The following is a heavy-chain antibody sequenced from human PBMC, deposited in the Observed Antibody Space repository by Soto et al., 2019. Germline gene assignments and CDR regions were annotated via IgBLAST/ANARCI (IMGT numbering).Heavy chain of an antibody. CDR3: ARDLIVVVPAARVQEASQNYYYYYGMDV. CDR2: IYHSGST. V-gene: IGHV4-38-2*02. J-gene: IGHJ6*02. D-gene: IGHD2-2*01. Sequence: SETLSLTCAVSVYSISSGYYWGWIRQPPGKGLEWIGSIYHSGSTYYNPSLKSRVTISVDTSKNQFSLKLSSVTAADTAVYYCARDLIVVVPAARVQEASQNYYYYYGMDVWGQGTTVTSP. CDR1: VYSISSGYY.